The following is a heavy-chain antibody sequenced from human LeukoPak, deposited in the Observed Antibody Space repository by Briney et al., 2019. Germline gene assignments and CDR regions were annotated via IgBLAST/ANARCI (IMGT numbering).Heavy chain of an antibody. V-gene: IGHV3-7*01. CDR3: ARDVREYCSTSSCPPHYSDY. CDR2: IRQDGSDK. D-gene: IGHD2-2*01. Sequence: GGSLRLSCAASGFTFRNYYMSWVRQAPGKGLEWVANIRQDGSDKYYADSVKGRFTISRDNARNSLSLHMNSLRVEDTAVYYCARDVREYCSTSSCPPHYSDYWGQGTLVTVSS. CDR1: GFTFRNYY. J-gene: IGHJ4*02.